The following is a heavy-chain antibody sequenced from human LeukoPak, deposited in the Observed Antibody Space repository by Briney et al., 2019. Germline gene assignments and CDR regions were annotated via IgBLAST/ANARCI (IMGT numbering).Heavy chain of an antibody. V-gene: IGHV3-30*18. Sequence: PGGSLRLSCAASGFTFSSYGMHWVRQAPGKGLEWVAVISYDGSNKYYADSVKGRFTISRDNSKNTLYLQMNSLRAEDTAVYYCAKEPPNYYGSGSPHFDYWGQGTLVTVSS. CDR1: GFTFSSYG. J-gene: IGHJ4*02. CDR3: AKEPPNYYGSGSPHFDY. D-gene: IGHD3-10*01. CDR2: ISYDGSNK.